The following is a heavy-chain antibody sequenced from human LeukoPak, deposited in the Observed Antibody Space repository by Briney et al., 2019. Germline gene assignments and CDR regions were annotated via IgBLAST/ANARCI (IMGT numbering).Heavy chain of an antibody. CDR1: GSSISSYY. CDR2: IYSTGST. Sequence: SETLSLTCTVSGSSISSYYWSWIRQPAGKGLEWIGRIYSTGSTNYNPSLKSRVTMSVDTSKNQFSLRLRSVTAADTAVYYCARTSSAVNTKGLDSWGQGTLVTVSS. J-gene: IGHJ4*02. CDR3: ARTSSAVNTKGLDS. V-gene: IGHV4-4*07. D-gene: IGHD6-13*01.